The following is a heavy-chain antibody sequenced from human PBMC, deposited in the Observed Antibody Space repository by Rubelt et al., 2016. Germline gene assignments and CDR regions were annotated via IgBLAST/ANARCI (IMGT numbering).Heavy chain of an antibody. CDR1: GYTFTSYG. CDR3: ARCRRAGGAVAGTWDY. D-gene: IGHD6-19*01. CDR2: ISAYNGNT. J-gene: IGHJ4*02. Sequence: QVQLVQSGAEVKKPGASVKVSCKASGYTFTSYGISWVRQAPGQGLEWMGWISAYNGNTNYAQKLQGRATMTTDTSTSTAYMGLRSLRSDDTAGYYCARCRRAGGAVAGTWDYWGQGTLVTVSS. V-gene: IGHV1-18*01.